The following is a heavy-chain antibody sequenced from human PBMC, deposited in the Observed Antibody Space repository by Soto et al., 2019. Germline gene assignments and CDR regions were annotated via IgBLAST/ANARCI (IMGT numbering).Heavy chain of an antibody. CDR2: IIPIFGTA. CDR1: GGTFSSYA. D-gene: IGHD3-3*01. Sequence: QVQLVQSGAEVQKPGSSVKVSCKASGGTFSSYAISWVRQAPGQGLEWMGGIIPIFGTANYAQKFQGRVTITEDDSTRTAYMELSSLRSEDTAVYYCARVLYYDFWSGLFDIWGQGTMVTVSS. V-gene: IGHV1-69*01. J-gene: IGHJ3*02. CDR3: ARVLYYDFWSGLFDI.